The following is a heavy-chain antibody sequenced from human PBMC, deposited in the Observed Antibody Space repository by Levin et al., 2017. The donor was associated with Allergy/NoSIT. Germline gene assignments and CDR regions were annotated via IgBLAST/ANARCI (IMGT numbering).Heavy chain of an antibody. CDR2: IIPLFGTP. CDR3: ATGEYQLPYYNYYSLDV. V-gene: IGHV1-69*13. Sequence: PWASVKVSCKASGGTFSSYAISWVRQAPGQGLEWMGGIIPLFGTPNHAQEFQGRVTITADESTSTAYMELRSLKSEDTAVYYCATGEYQLPYYNYYSLDVWGQGTTVTVSS. J-gene: IGHJ6*02. CDR1: GGTFSSYA. D-gene: IGHD2-2*01.